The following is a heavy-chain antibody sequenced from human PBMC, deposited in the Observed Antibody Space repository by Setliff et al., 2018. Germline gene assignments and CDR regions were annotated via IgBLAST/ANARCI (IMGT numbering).Heavy chain of an antibody. CDR1: GGTFSRSA. D-gene: IGHD5-18*01. V-gene: IGHV1-69*13. CDR3: AREGVDTRSSTDYRYYMDV. J-gene: IGHJ6*03. CDR2: IIPIFGTP. Sequence: SVKVSCKASGGTFSRSAISWVRQAPGQGLEWMGGIIPIFGTPTYAQKFQGRVTIIADESTSTTYMELSSLRFGDTAVYYCAREGVDTRSSTDYRYYMDVWGKGTTVTVSS.